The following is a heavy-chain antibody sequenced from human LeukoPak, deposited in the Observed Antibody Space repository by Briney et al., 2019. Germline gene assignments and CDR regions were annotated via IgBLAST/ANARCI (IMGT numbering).Heavy chain of an antibody. J-gene: IGHJ4*02. V-gene: IGHV1-69*13. D-gene: IGHD3-22*01. CDR1: RGTFSSYA. CDR3: ARVLYYDSSGVDY. CDR2: IIPIFGTA. Sequence: SVKVSCKASRGTFSSYAISWVRQAPGQGLEWMGGIIPIFGTANYAQKFQGRVTVTADESTSTAYMELSSLRSEDTAVYYCARVLYYDSSGVDYWGQGTLVTVSS.